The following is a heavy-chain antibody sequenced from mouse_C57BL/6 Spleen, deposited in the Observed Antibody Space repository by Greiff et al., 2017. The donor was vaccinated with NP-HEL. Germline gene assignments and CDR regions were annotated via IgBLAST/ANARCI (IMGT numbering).Heavy chain of an antibody. Sequence: EVQRVESGGGLVKPGGSLKLSCAASGFTFSSYAMSWVRQTPEKRLEWVATISDGGSYTYYPDNVKGRFTISRDNAKNNLYLQMSHLKSEDTAMYYCARDGYYSNYNWYFDVWGTGTTVTVSS. V-gene: IGHV5-4*01. CDR2: ISDGGSYT. CDR3: ARDGYYSNYNWYFDV. J-gene: IGHJ1*03. CDR1: GFTFSSYA. D-gene: IGHD2-5*01.